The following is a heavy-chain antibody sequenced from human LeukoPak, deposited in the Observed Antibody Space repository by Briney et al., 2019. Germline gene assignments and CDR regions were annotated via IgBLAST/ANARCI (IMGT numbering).Heavy chain of an antibody. Sequence: NTSETLSLTCTVSGGFISSSSYYWGWIRQPPGKGLEWIGSIYYSGSTYYNPSLKSRVTISVDTSKNQFSLKLSSVTAADTAVYYCARHPIFPYSSGRGWFDYWGQGTLVTVSS. J-gene: IGHJ4*02. CDR2: IYYSGST. D-gene: IGHD6-19*01. CDR3: ARHPIFPYSSGRGWFDY. V-gene: IGHV4-39*01. CDR1: GGFISSSSYY.